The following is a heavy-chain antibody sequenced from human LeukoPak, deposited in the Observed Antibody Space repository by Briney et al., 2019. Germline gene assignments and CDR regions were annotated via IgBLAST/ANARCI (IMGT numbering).Heavy chain of an antibody. CDR1: GGSFSGYY. D-gene: IGHD2-15*01. V-gene: IGHV4-34*01. Sequence: PSETLSLTCAVYGGSFSGYYWLWLRQPPGKGLEWIMQINYSGSTNYHTSLKSRVNLSEDPSKNQSSLQMSSLTAADTAVYYCARWWGFDPWGQGTLVTVSS. CDR2: INYSGST. J-gene: IGHJ5*02. CDR3: ARWWGFDP.